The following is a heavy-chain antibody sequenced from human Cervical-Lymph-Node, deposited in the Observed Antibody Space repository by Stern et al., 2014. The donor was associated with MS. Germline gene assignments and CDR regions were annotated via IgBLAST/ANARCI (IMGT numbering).Heavy chain of an antibody. Sequence: QVQLVQSGAEVKKPGSSVRVSCKASGGSFKSYAFNWLRQAPGQGLEWMGDCVPMFSKANYAQKFQGRVSVTADEATNTVYMELSFLTSEDTAVYYCARERSIHYPAFAPWGQGTLVTVSS. V-gene: IGHV1-69*01. CDR3: ARERSIHYPAFAP. CDR1: GGSFKSYA. CDR2: CVPMFSKA. J-gene: IGHJ5*02. D-gene: IGHD3-10*01.